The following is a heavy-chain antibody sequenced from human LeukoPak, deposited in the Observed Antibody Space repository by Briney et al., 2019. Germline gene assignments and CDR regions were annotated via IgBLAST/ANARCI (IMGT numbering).Heavy chain of an antibody. Sequence: SVKVSCKASGGTFSSYAISWVRQAPGQGLEWMGGIIPIFGTANYAQKFQGRVTITADESTSTAYMELSSLRSEDTAVYYCARQEYCSGASCYTWFDPWGQGTLVTVSS. CDR1: GGTFSSYA. V-gene: IGHV1-69*01. CDR3: ARQEYCSGASCYTWFDP. J-gene: IGHJ5*02. D-gene: IGHD2-15*01. CDR2: IIPIFGTA.